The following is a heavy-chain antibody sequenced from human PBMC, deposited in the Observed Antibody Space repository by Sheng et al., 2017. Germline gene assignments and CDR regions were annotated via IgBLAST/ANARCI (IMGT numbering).Heavy chain of an antibody. J-gene: IGHJ4*02. Sequence: EVQLVESGGGLVQPGGTLRLSCAASGFTFSSYGMSWVRQAPGKGLEWVSAISGSGGSTYYADSVKGRFTISRDNSKNTLYLQMNSLRAEDTAVYYCAKIARNWSYYDYIWEAGGIDYWGQGTLVTVSS. D-gene: IGHD3-16*01. CDR2: ISGSGGST. CDR1: GFTFSSYG. V-gene: IGHV3-23*04. CDR3: AKIARNWSYYDYIWEAGGIDY.